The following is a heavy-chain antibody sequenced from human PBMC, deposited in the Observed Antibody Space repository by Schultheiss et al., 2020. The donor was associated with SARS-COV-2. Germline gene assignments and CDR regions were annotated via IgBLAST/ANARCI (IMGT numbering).Heavy chain of an antibody. CDR2: IKQDGSEK. Sequence: GGSLRLSCAASGFTFSSYWMSWVRQAPGKGLEWVANIKQDGSEKYYVDSVKGRFTISRDNAKNSLYLQMNSLRAEDTAVYYCAREPYGGNPWVAFDIWGQGTMVTVSS. CDR3: AREPYGGNPWVAFDI. CDR1: GFTFSSYW. D-gene: IGHD4-23*01. J-gene: IGHJ3*02. V-gene: IGHV3-7*01.